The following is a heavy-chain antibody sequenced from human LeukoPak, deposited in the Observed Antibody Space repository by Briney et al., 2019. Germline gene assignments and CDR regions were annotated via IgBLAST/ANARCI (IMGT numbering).Heavy chain of an antibody. J-gene: IGHJ4*02. D-gene: IGHD5-18*01. V-gene: IGHV3-30*04. CDR3: AKSIQLWRVPIDY. CDR2: ISYDGSNK. Sequence: GGSLRLSCAASGFTFSSYAMHWVRQAPGKGLEWVAVISYDGSNKYYADSVKGRFTISRDNSKNTLYLQMNSLRVEDAAVYYCAKSIQLWRVPIDYWGQGTLVTVSS. CDR1: GFTFSSYA.